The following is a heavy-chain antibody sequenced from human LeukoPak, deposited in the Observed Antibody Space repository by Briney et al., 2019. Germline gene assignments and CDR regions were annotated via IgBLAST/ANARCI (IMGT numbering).Heavy chain of an antibody. CDR2: IYTSGST. D-gene: IGHD6-19*01. V-gene: IGHV4-4*07. CDR3: AREHFSLGSGWYFDY. J-gene: IGHJ4*02. CDR1: GGSISSYY. Sequence: KPSETLSLTCTVSGGSISSYYWSWIRQPAGKGLEWIGRIYTSGSTNYNPSLKSRVTMSVDTSKNQFSLKLSSVTAADTAVYYCAREHFSLGSGWYFDYWGQGTLVTVSS.